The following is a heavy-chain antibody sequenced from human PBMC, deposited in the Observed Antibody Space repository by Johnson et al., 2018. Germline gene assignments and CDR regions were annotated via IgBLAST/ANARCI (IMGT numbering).Heavy chain of an antibody. V-gene: IGHV3-9*01. D-gene: IGHD5-18*01. CDR1: GFTFDDYA. J-gene: IGHJ6*02. CDR2: IRWNSGSI. Sequence: VQLVQSGGGLVQPGRSLRLSCAASGFTFDDYAMHWVRQAPGKGLEWVSGIRWNSGSIGYVDSVKGRFTISRDNAKKSLCLKMNSLRAEDTAVYYWARARVDTANSYYGMDVWGQATTVTVSS. CDR3: ARARVDTANSYYGMDV.